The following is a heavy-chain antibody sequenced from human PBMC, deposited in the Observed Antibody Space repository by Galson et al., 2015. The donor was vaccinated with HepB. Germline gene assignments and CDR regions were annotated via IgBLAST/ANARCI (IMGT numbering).Heavy chain of an antibody. CDR1: GYSFTSYW. CDR3: ARSRIAAAAPYWYFDL. V-gene: IGHV5-10-1*01. CDR2: IDPSDSYT. Sequence: QSGAEVKKPGESLRISCKGSGYSFTSYWISWVRQMPGKGLEWMGRIDPSDSYTNYSPSFQGHVTISADRSISTAYLQWSSLKASDTAMYYCARSRIAAAAPYWYFDLWGRGTLVTVSS. D-gene: IGHD6-13*01. J-gene: IGHJ2*01.